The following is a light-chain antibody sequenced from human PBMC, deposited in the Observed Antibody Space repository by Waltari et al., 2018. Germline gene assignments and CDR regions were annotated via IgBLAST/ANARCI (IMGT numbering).Light chain of an antibody. CDR3: SSYTSSSTWV. V-gene: IGLV2-14*01. CDR1: SSDVGCYNY. J-gene: IGLJ3*02. Sequence: QSALTQPASVSGSPGQSITLSCTGTSSDVGCYNYVSWYQQHPGKAPKVMIYDVSKRPSGVSNRFSGSKSGNTASLTISGLQAEDEADYYCSSYTSSSTWVFGGGTKLTVL. CDR2: DVS.